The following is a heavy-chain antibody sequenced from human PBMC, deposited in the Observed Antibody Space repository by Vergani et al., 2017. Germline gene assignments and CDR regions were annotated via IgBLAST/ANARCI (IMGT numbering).Heavy chain of an antibody. J-gene: IGHJ4*02. CDR3: AGDWAAYCGGDCSPDY. V-gene: IGHV3-21*01. CDR1: GFTFSSYS. CDR2: ISSSSSYI. Sequence: EVQLVESGGGLVKPGGSLRLSCAASGFTFSSYSMNWVRQAPGKGLEWVSSISSSSSYIYYADSVKGRFTISRDNAKNSLYLQMNSLRAEDTAVYYCAGDWAAYCGGDCSPDYWGQGTLVTVSS. D-gene: IGHD2-21*02.